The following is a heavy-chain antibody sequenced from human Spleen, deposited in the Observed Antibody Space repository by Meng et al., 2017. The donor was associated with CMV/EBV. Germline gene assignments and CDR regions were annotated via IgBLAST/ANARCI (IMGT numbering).Heavy chain of an antibody. V-gene: IGHV4-59*01. CDR1: GGSISSYY. Sequence: GSLRLSCTVSGGSISSYYWTWIRQPPGKGLEWIGYIYYSGSTNYNPSLKSRVTISVDMAKNQFSLKLSSVTAADTAVYYCARVLRSRVGAPLLGAFDIWGRGTMVTVSS. J-gene: IGHJ3*02. CDR3: ARVLRSRVGAPLLGAFDI. CDR2: IYYSGST. D-gene: IGHD1-26*01.